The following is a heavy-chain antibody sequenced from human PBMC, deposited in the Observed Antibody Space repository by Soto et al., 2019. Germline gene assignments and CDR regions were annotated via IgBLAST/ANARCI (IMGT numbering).Heavy chain of an antibody. CDR2: IIPILGIA. V-gene: IGHV1-69*04. CDR3: ARVPRDIVVVPAAMPEYYYGMDV. CDR1: GYTFTTYD. Sequence: GASVKVSCKASGYTFTTYDFSWVRQAPGQGLEWMGRIIPILGIANYAQKFQGRVTITADKSTSTAYMELSSLRSEDTAVYYCARVPRDIVVVPAAMPEYYYGMDVWGQGTTVTVSS. J-gene: IGHJ6*02. D-gene: IGHD2-2*01.